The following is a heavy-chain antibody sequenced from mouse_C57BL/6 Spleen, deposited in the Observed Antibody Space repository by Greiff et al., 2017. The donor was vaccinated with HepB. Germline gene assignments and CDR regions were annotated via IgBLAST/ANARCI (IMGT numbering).Heavy chain of an antibody. CDR2: IWGGGSQ. J-gene: IGHJ1*03. CDR3: AGRSNWGYFDV. Sequence: VMLVESGPGLVAPSQSLSITCTVSGFSLTSYGVDWVRQPPGKGLEWLGVIWGGGSQNYNSALMSRLSISKDNSNSQVFLKMTSLQTDDTAVYYCAGRSNWGYFDVWGTGTTVTVSS. CDR1: GFSLTSYG. V-gene: IGHV2-9*01. D-gene: IGHD4-1*01.